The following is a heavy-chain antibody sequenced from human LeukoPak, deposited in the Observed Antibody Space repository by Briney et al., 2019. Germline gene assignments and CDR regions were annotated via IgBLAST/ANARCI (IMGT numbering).Heavy chain of an antibody. Sequence: SETLSLTCTVSGGSISSGSNYWSWIRQPAGKRLEWIGHIYTSGSTKYNPSLKSRVTISVDTSKNQFSLKLTSVTAADTAMYYCARYSAGRYDFWSGYFHAFDIWGQGTMVTVSS. V-gene: IGHV4-61*09. D-gene: IGHD3-3*01. CDR2: IYTSGST. CDR1: GGSISSGSNY. J-gene: IGHJ3*02. CDR3: ARYSAGRYDFWSGYFHAFDI.